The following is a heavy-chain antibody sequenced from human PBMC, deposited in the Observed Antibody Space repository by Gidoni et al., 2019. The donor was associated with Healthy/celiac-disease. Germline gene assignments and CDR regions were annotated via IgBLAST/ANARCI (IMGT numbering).Heavy chain of an antibody. V-gene: IGHV4-39*01. Sequence: QLQLQESGPGLVKPSETLSLTCTVSGGSISSSSYYWGWIRQPPGKGLEWIGSIYYSGSTYYNPSLKSRVTISVDTSKNQCSLRLSSVTAADTAVYYCARRTWGSSWDNWFDPWGQGTLVTVSS. J-gene: IGHJ5*02. CDR2: IYYSGST. D-gene: IGHD6-13*01. CDR3: ARRTWGSSWDNWFDP. CDR1: GGSISSSSYY.